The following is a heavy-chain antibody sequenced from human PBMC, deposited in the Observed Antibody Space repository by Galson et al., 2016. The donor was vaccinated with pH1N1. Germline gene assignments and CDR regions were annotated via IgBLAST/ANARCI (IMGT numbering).Heavy chain of an antibody. CDR1: GYTFTSYY. V-gene: IGHV1-46*01. CDR2: IDPRVGST. CDR3: ARDRARQHDY. Sequence: SVKVSCKASGYTFTSYYIHWVRQAPGQGLEWLGVIDPRVGSTSYAQKFQGRVTMTSDTSTNTVSMQLSSLKSDDTAVYSCARDRARQHDYWGQGTLVTVSS. D-gene: IGHD3-10*01. J-gene: IGHJ4*02.